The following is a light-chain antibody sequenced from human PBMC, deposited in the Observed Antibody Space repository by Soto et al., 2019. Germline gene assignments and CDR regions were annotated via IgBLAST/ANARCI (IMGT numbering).Light chain of an antibody. CDR3: QQYSSYSEA. CDR1: QSISSW. Sequence: GDRVTITCRASQSISSWLAWYQQKPGKAPKLLIYKASSLESGVPPRFSGSGSGTEFTLTISSLQPDDFATYFCQQYSSYSEAFGQGTKVDIK. CDR2: KAS. J-gene: IGKJ1*01. V-gene: IGKV1-5*03.